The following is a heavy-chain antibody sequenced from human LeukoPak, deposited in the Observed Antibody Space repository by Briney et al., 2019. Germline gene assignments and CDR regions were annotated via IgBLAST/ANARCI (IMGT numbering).Heavy chain of an antibody. D-gene: IGHD2-15*01. CDR2: INSDGSST. CDR3: ASGRYNSGGYFFDY. Sequence: GGSPRLSCAASGFTFSSYWIHWVRQAPGKGLVWVSRINSDGSSTSYADSVKGRFTISRDNAKNTLYLQMNSLRAEDTAVYFCASGRYNSGGYFFDYWGQGTLVTVSS. J-gene: IGHJ4*02. V-gene: IGHV3-74*01. CDR1: GFTFSSYW.